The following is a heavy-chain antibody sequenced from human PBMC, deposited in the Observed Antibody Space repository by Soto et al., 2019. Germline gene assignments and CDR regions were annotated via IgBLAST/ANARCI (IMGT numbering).Heavy chain of an antibody. J-gene: IGHJ4*02. CDR1: GYTFISYY. D-gene: IGHD5-18*01. V-gene: IGHV1-46*01. CDR2: INPTDAYT. Sequence: QVQLVQSGAEVKKPGASVKVSCRTSGYTFISYYIHWVRQAPGQGLEWMGLINPTDAYTDYAQKFQVRISLTRDTSTSIVYTELSSLRSEDTAIYYCAREHVDTSMTNFDYWGQGTLVTVSS. CDR3: AREHVDTSMTNFDY.